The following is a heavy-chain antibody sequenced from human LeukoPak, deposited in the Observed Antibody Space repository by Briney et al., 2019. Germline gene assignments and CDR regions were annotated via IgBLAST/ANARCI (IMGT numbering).Heavy chain of an antibody. CDR3: ARMGPCGGDCYRYYYYGMDV. Sequence: PGGSLRLSCAASGFTFSSYWMSWVRQAPGKGLEWVANIKQDGSEKYYVDSVKGRFTISRDNAKNSLYLQMNSLRAEDTAVYYCARMGPCGGDCYRYYYYGMDVWGQGTTVTVSS. CDR1: GFTFSSYW. J-gene: IGHJ6*02. D-gene: IGHD2-21*02. V-gene: IGHV3-7*04. CDR2: IKQDGSEK.